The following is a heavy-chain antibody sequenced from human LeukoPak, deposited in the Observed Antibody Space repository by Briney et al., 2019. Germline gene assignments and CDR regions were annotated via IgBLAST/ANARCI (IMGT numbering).Heavy chain of an antibody. D-gene: IGHD3-3*01. V-gene: IGHV3-53*01. CDR1: GFNVSSNY. Sequence: GGSLRLSCAASGFNVSSNYMSWVRQAPGKGLEWVSVIYSGGSTYYADSVKGRFTISRDNSKNTLHLQMNSLRAEDTAVYYCARGAVRDFWCDFWGQGTLVTVSS. CDR2: IYSGGST. J-gene: IGHJ4*02. CDR3: ARGAVRDFWCDF.